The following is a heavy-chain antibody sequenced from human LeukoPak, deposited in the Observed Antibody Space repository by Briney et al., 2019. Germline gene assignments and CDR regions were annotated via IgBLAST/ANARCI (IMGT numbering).Heavy chain of an antibody. V-gene: IGHV3-21*01. Sequence: SVKGRFTISRDNAKNSLYLQMNSLRAEDTAVYYCARRNDSSGYYEYYFDYWGQGTLVTVSS. D-gene: IGHD3-22*01. J-gene: IGHJ4*02. CDR3: ARRNDSSGYYEYYFDY.